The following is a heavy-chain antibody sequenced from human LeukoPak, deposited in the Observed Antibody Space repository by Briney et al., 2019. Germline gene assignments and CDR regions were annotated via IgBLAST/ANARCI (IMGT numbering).Heavy chain of an antibody. CDR2: IIPIFGTA. Sequence: GASVKVSCKASGYTFTSYDINWVRQAPGQGLEWMGGIIPIFGTANYAQKFQGRVTITTDESTSTAYMELSSLRSEDTAVYYCASLDYWGQGTLVTVSS. V-gene: IGHV1-69*05. CDR3: ASLDY. J-gene: IGHJ4*02. CDR1: GYTFTSYD.